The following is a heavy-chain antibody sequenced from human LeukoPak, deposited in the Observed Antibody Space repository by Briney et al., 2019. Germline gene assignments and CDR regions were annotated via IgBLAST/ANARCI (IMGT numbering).Heavy chain of an antibody. D-gene: IGHD3-9*01. CDR2: IYYSGST. J-gene: IGHJ2*01. Sequence: TSETLSLTCTVSGGSISSYYWSWIRQPPGKGLEWMGYIYYSGSTNYNPSLKSRVTISVDTSKNQFSLKLSSVTAADTAVYYCARSSYDILTGYATSPYWYFDLWGRGTLVTVSS. CDR1: GGSISSYY. CDR3: ARSSYDILTGYATSPYWYFDL. V-gene: IGHV4-59*01.